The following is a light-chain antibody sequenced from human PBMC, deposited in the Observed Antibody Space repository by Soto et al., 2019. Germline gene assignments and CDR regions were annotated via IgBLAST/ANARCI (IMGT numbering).Light chain of an antibody. Sequence: EIVLTQSPGTLSLSPGERGTLSCRASQNLGTLYLAWFQQKSGQAPRLLIYGASNRATGIPDRFSGSGSGTEFTLTISSLQSEDFAVYYCQQYNNWPWTFGQGTKVDVK. CDR3: QQYNNWPWT. V-gene: IGKV3D-15*01. J-gene: IGKJ1*01. CDR1: QNLGTLY. CDR2: GAS.